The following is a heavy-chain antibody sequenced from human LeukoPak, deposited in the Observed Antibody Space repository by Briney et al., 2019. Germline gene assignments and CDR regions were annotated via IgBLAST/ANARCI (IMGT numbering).Heavy chain of an antibody. CDR2: IDTKTGNP. V-gene: IGHV7-4-1*02. D-gene: IGHD3-22*01. CDR3: AIHPSDSSGYFSY. J-gene: IGHJ4*02. CDR1: GYTFSSCA. Sequence: ASVKVSCTASGYTFSSCAINGVRQAPGQGLEYMGWIDTKTGNPTYAQGFTGRFVFSLDTSVSTAYLQISSLKAEDTAVYYCAIHPSDSSGYFSYWGQGALVTVSS.